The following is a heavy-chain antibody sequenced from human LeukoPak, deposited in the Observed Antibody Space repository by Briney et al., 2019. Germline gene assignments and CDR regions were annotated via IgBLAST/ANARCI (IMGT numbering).Heavy chain of an antibody. CDR1: GYTFTGYC. Sequence: GALVKVSCKASGYTFTGYCMHWVRQAPGQGLEWMGWINPNSGGTNYAQKFQGRVTMTRDTSISTAYMELSRLRSDDTAVYYCARDDPYDFWSGYTDYWGQGTLVTVSS. D-gene: IGHD3-3*01. V-gene: IGHV1-2*02. CDR2: INPNSGGT. J-gene: IGHJ4*02. CDR3: ARDDPYDFWSGYTDY.